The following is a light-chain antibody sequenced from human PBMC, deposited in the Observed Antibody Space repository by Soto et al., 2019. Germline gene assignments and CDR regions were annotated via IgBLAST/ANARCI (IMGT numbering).Light chain of an antibody. CDR3: HQYGYLGT. CDR1: QTVSSSF. CDR2: DAS. V-gene: IGKV3-20*01. Sequence: EVVLTQSPGTRSLSPGERATLSCRTSQTVSSSFLAWYQQTPGQAPRLLIYDASIRATDIPDRFTGSGSGTDFTLTISRLEPEDFAVYYCHQYGYLGTFGQGTKVDIK. J-gene: IGKJ1*01.